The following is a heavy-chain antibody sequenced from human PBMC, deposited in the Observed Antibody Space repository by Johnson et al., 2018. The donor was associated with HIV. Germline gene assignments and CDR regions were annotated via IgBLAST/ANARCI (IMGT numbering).Heavy chain of an antibody. CDR1: GFTFEDYG. Sequence: VQLVESGGRVVRPGGSLRLSCAASGFTFEDYGMSWVREAPGKGLEWVSGINWNGGSTIYYADSVKGRFTISRDNAKNSLYLQMGSLRAEDMAVYYCARRAHDAFDIWGQGTMVTVSS. CDR2: INWNGGSTI. J-gene: IGHJ3*02. V-gene: IGHV3-20*04. CDR3: ARRAHDAFDI.